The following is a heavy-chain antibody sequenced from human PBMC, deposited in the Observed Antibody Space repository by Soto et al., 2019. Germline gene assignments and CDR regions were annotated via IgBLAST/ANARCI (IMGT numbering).Heavy chain of an antibody. V-gene: IGHV1-69*13. CDR1: GGTFSSYA. CDR3: ANTYYDFWSGYSPDYYGMDV. D-gene: IGHD3-3*01. Sequence: GASVKVSCKASGGTFSSYAISWVRQAPGRGLEWMGGIIPIFGTANYAQKFQGRVTITADESTSTAYMELSSLRSEDTAVYYCANTYYDFWSGYSPDYYGMDVWGQGTTVTVSS. J-gene: IGHJ6*02. CDR2: IIPIFGTA.